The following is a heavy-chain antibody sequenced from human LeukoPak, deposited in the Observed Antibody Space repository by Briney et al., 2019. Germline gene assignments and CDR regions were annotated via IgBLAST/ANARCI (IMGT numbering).Heavy chain of an antibody. CDR2: IYYSGST. J-gene: IGHJ6*02. D-gene: IGHD4-17*01. Sequence: SETLSLTCTVSGGSISSSSYYWGWIRQPPGKGLEWIGSIYYSGSTYYNPSLKSRVTISVDTSKNQFSLKLSSVTAADTAVYYCARIDYGVYYYGMDVWGQGTTVTVSS. V-gene: IGHV4-39*01. CDR3: ARIDYGVYYYGMDV. CDR1: GGSISSSSYY.